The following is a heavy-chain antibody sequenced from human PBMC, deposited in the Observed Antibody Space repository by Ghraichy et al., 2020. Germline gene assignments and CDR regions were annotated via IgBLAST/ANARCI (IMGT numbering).Heavy chain of an antibody. CDR3: TTDNRWELLYNQ. J-gene: IGHJ4*02. V-gene: IGHV3-15*01. D-gene: IGHD1-26*01. CDR2: IKSKTDGKTT. CDR1: GFTFSNVW. Sequence: GGSLRLSCVVSGFTFSNVWMIWVRQAPGKGREWVGRIKSKTDGKTTEYAAPAKGRFTISRDDSKNTLYLQMNSLNTEDTAVYYCTTDNRWELLYNQWGQGTLVTVSS.